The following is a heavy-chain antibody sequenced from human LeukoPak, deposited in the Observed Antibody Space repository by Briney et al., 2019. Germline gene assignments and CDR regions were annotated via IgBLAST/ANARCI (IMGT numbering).Heavy chain of an antibody. Sequence: PGGSLRLSCAASGFTFSSYSMNWVRQAPGKGLEWVSSISSSSYIYYADSLKGRFTISRDNAKASLYLQMNSLRAEDTAVYYCTKDRWGGSYPSPYFDYWGQGTLVTVSS. V-gene: IGHV3-21*01. D-gene: IGHD1-26*01. CDR2: ISSSSYI. CDR3: TKDRWGGSYPSPYFDY. J-gene: IGHJ4*02. CDR1: GFTFSSYS.